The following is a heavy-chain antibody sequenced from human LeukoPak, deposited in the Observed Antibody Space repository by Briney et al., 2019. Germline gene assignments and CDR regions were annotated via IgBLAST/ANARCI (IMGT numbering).Heavy chain of an antibody. CDR3: ARGRDSSGYYDY. Sequence: SETLSFTCTVSGGSISSYYWSWIRQPPGKGLEWIGYIYYSGSTNYNPSLKSRVTISVDTSKNQFSLKLSSVTAADTPVYYCARGRDSSGYYDYWGQGTLVTVSS. D-gene: IGHD3-22*01. CDR1: GGSISSYY. J-gene: IGHJ4*02. CDR2: IYYSGST. V-gene: IGHV4-59*01.